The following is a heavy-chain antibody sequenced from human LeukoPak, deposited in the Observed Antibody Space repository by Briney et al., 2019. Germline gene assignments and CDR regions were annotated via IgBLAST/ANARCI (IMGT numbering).Heavy chain of an antibody. CDR3: ARLIAAAGTVGNWFDP. V-gene: IGHV4-30-4*01. CDR1: GGSISSGDYY. CDR2: IYYSGST. D-gene: IGHD6-13*01. J-gene: IGHJ5*02. Sequence: SETLSLTCTVSGGSISSGDYYWSWIRQPPGKGLEWIGYIYYSGSTYYNPSLKSRVTISVDTSKNQFSLKLSSVTAADTAVYYCARLIAAAGTVGNWFDPWGQGTLATVSS.